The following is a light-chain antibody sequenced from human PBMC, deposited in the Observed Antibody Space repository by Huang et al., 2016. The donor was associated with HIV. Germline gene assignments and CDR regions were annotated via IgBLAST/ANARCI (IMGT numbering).Light chain of an antibody. CDR3: QQRSNWHFT. V-gene: IGKV3-11*01. J-gene: IGKJ3*01. CDR1: QSVRNS. CDR2: DAS. Sequence: EIVLTPSPATLSLSPGERATLSCRSSQSVRNSLTGDQQKPGQAPRLLIYDASKRATGIPARFSGSGSGTDFTLTISSLEPEDVAVYYCQQRSNWHFTFGPGTKVDIK.